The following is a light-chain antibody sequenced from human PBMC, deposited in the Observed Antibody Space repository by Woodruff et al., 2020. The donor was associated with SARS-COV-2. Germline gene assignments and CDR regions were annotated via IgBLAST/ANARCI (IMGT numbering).Light chain of an antibody. Sequence: TGTSSDVGGYNYVSWYQQHPGKAPKLMIYEVSNRPSGVSNRFSGSKSGNTASLTISGLQAEDEADYYCSSYTSSSTLEFGG. CDR3: SSYTSSSTLE. V-gene: IGLV2-14*01. J-gene: IGLJ2*01. CDR1: SSDVGGYNY. CDR2: EVS.